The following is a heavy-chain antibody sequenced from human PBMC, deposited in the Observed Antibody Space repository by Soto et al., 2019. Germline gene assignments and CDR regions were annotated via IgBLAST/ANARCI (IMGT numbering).Heavy chain of an antibody. Sequence: SETLSLTCTVSGGSISSYYWSWIRQPPGRGLEWIGYIYYSGSTNYNPSLKSRVTISVDTSKNQFSLKLSSVTAADTAVYYCAREAIQLWAPGLYYYYGMDVWGQGTTVTVSS. CDR2: IYYSGST. D-gene: IGHD5-18*01. V-gene: IGHV4-59*01. CDR3: AREAIQLWAPGLYYYYGMDV. J-gene: IGHJ6*02. CDR1: GGSISSYY.